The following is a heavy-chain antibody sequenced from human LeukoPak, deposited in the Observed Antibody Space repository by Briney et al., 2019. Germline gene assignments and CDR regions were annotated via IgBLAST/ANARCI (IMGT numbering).Heavy chain of an antibody. Sequence: SETLSLTCTVSGYSISSGYYWGWIRPPPGKGLEWIGEINHSGSTNYNPSLKSRVTISVDTSKNQFSLKLSSVTAADTAVYYCARRRAFDIWGQGAMVTVSS. CDR2: INHSGST. J-gene: IGHJ3*02. CDR3: ARRRAFDI. CDR1: GYSISSGYY. V-gene: IGHV4-38-2*02.